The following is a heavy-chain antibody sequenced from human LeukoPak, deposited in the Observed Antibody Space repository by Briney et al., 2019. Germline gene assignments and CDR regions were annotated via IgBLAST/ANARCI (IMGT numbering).Heavy chain of an antibody. V-gene: IGHV3-11*01. CDR3: ARTRQAHGSGINY. CDR2: ISNSGDII. D-gene: IGHD3-10*01. Sequence: GESLRLSCAASGFDISGYYMTWIRQAPGKGLEGVSYISNSGDIINYADSVKGRFTISRDNAKNSLFLQMNSLRAEDTAVYYCARTRQAHGSGINYWGQGTLVNVSS. CDR1: GFDISGYY. J-gene: IGHJ4*02.